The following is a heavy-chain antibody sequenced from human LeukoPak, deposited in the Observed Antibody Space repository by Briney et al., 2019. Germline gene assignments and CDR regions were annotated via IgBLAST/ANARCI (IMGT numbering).Heavy chain of an antibody. CDR1: GGSFSGYY. D-gene: IGHD3-3*01. Sequence: PSETLSLTCAVYGGSFSGYYWSWIRQPPGKGLEWIWEINHSGGTNYNPSLKSRVTISVDTSKNQFSLKLSSVTAADTAVYYCARITIFGVVSQPSYYYYYYGMDVWGRGTTVTVSS. V-gene: IGHV4-34*01. J-gene: IGHJ6*02. CDR2: INHSGGT. CDR3: ARITIFGVVSQPSYYYYYYGMDV.